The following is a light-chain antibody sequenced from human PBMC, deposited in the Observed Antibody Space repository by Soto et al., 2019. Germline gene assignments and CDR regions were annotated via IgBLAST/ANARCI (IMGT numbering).Light chain of an antibody. J-gene: IGKJ3*01. V-gene: IGKV3-20*01. Sequence: EIVLTQSPGTLSLSPGERATLSCRASQSVSSSYLAWYQQKPGQAHRLLIYGASSRATGIPDRFSGSGSGTDFTLTISRLEPEDFAVYYWQQYGSSPVTFDPRTKVDIK. CDR3: QQYGSSPVT. CDR1: QSVSSSY. CDR2: GAS.